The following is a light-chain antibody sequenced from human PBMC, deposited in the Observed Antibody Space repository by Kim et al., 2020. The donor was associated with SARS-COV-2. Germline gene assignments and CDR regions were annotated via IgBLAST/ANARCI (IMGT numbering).Light chain of an antibody. CDR2: GKD. V-gene: IGLV3-19*01. Sequence: ALGQTVKITCQGDSLKTSYATWYQQKPGQAPLLVLYGKDNRPSGIPDRFSGSSSSNTGSLTITGAQAEDEADYYCSSRDTTNSHVVFGGGTQLTVL. CDR1: SLKTSY. J-gene: IGLJ2*01. CDR3: SSRDTTNSHVV.